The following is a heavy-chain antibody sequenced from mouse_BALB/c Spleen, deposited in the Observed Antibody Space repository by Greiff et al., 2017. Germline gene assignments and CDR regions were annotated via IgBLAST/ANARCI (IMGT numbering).Heavy chain of an antibody. CDR2: ISDGGSYT. J-gene: IGHJ4*01. Sequence: EVMLVESGGGLVKPGGSLKLSCAASGFTFSDYYMYWVRQTPEKRLEWVATISDGGSYTYYPDSVKGRFTISRDNAKNNLYLQMSSLKSEDTAMYYCARGGIYYGNYDAMDYWGQGTSVTVSS. V-gene: IGHV5-4*02. D-gene: IGHD2-1*01. CDR3: ARGGIYYGNYDAMDY. CDR1: GFTFSDYY.